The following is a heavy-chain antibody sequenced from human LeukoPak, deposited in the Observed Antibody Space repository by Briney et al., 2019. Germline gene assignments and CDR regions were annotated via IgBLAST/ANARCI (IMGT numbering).Heavy chain of an antibody. J-gene: IGHJ4*02. CDR1: GYTFTRYG. CDR3: ARDLKAYYYDSSGPRGY. V-gene: IGHV1-18*01. Sequence: ASVKVSYKASGYTFTRYGISWVRQAPGQGLEWMGWISAYNGNTNYAQKLQGRVTMTTDTSTSTAHMELRSLRSDDTAVYYCARDLKAYYYDSSGPRGYWGQGTLVTVSS. CDR2: ISAYNGNT. D-gene: IGHD3-22*01.